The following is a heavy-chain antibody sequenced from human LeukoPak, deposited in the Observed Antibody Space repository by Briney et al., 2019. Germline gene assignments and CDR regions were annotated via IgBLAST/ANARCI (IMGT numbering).Heavy chain of an antibody. J-gene: IGHJ4*02. CDR2: ISAYNGNT. CDR3: ARDRGIVPAAPFLRDY. V-gene: IGHV1-18*01. D-gene: IGHD2-2*01. Sequence: GASVKVSCKASGYTFTSYGISWVRQAPGQGLEWMGWISAYNGNTNYAQKLQGRVTMTTDTSTSTAYMELRSLRSDDTAVYYCARDRGIVPAAPFLRDYWGQGTLVTVSS. CDR1: GYTFTSYG.